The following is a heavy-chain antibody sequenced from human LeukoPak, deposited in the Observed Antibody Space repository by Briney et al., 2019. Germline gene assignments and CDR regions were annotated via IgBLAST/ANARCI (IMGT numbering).Heavy chain of an antibody. Sequence: SETLSLTCTVSGGSISSGGYYWSWIRQPPGKGLEWIGYIYHSGSTYYNPSLKSRVTISVDRSKNQFSLKLSSVTAADTAVYYCARDKKASVGAFDIWGQGTMVTVSS. CDR1: GGSISSGGYY. CDR2: IYHSGST. J-gene: IGHJ3*02. CDR3: ARDKKASVGAFDI. V-gene: IGHV4-30-2*01.